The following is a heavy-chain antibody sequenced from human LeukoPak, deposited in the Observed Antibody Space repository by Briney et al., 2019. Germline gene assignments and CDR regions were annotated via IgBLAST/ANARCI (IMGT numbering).Heavy chain of an antibody. J-gene: IGHJ4*02. D-gene: IGHD1-26*01. V-gene: IGHV4-4*07. Sequence: SETLSLTCTVSGGSISNYYWSWIRQPAGKGLEWIGRIYSSLNSNYNPSLKSRVTMSVDTSKNQFSLELNSVTAADTAVYYCASLRERSYYARGFDYWGQGTLVTVSS. CDR2: IYSSLNS. CDR3: ASLRERSYYARGFDY. CDR1: GGSISNYY.